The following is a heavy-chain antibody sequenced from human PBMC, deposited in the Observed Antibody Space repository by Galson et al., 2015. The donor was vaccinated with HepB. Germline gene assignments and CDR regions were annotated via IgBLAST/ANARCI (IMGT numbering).Heavy chain of an antibody. CDR3: ARPSGYSYGDAFDI. Sequence: LSLTCTVSGGSISSYYWSWIRQPPGKGLEWIGYIYYSGSTNYNPSLKSRVTISVDTSKNQFSLKLSSVTAADTAVYYCARPSGYSYGDAFDIWGQGTMVTVSS. D-gene: IGHD5-18*01. CDR2: IYYSGST. CDR1: GGSISSYY. V-gene: IGHV4-59*08. J-gene: IGHJ3*02.